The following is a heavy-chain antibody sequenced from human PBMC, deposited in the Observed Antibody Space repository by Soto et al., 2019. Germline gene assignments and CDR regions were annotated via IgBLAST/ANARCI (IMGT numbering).Heavy chain of an antibody. CDR2: IYPGDSDT. V-gene: IGHV5-51*01. CDR1: GYSFASYW. CDR3: ARTRSFTLGFYYDGMDV. Sequence: GASLKISCQGSGYSFASYWIGWVRQMPGKDLEWMVIIYPGDSDTRYSPSFQGQVTISADKSLRTAYLQWTSLKASDTALYYCARTRSFTLGFYYDGMDVWGQGTTVTVSS. J-gene: IGHJ6*02. D-gene: IGHD6-6*01.